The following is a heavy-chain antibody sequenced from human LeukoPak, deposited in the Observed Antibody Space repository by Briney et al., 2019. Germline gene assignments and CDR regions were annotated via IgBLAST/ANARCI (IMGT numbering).Heavy chain of an antibody. V-gene: IGHV4-59*01. D-gene: IGHD3-22*01. CDR2: IYYGGST. Sequence: SETLSLTCTVSGGSISSYYWSWIRQSPGKGLEWIGYIYYGGSTDYNPSLKSRVTISKVTSKTQFSLRLSSVTAADTAVYYCARARLDSSGRFDYWGQGTLVTVSS. CDR1: GGSISSYY. CDR3: ARARLDSSGRFDY. J-gene: IGHJ4*02.